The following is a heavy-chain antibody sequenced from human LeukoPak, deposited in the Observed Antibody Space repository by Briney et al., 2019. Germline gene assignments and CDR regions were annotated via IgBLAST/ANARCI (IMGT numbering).Heavy chain of an antibody. CDR2: IIPRDDKA. V-gene: IGHV1-69*08. CDR3: ARDIDWNHDY. Sequence: GASVKVSCRASGGTFGRNTISWVRQAPGQGLEWRGRIIPRDDKANYAQKFQGRVTITADKSTTTAYMELSSLRAEDTAFYYCARDIDWNHDYWGQGTLVTVSS. CDR1: GGTFGRNT. D-gene: IGHD1-1*01. J-gene: IGHJ4*02.